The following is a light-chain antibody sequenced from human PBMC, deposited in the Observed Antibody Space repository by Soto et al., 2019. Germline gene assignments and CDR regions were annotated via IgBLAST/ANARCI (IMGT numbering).Light chain of an antibody. J-gene: IGKJ4*02. CDR2: DAS. CDR1: PDIASF. V-gene: IGKV1-33*01. CDR3: RLYAKLLRE. Sequence: ASPDIASFLAWYQQKPGTAPKLLIYDASNLETGVPSRFSGSGCGTDITFIISIVHPEDMVSYSRRLYAKLLREFAVGTKLDIK.